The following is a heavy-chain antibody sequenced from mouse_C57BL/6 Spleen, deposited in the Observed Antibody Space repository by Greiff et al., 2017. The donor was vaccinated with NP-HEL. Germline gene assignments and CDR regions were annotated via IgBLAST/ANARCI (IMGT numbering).Heavy chain of an antibody. J-gene: IGHJ2*01. Sequence: VQLQQSGTELVKPGASVKLSCKASGYTFTSYWMHWVKQRPGQGLEWIGNINPSNGGTNYNEKFKSKATLTVDKSSSTAYMQLSSLTSEDSAVYYCASLIYYGYNDGYFDYWGQGTTLTVSS. V-gene: IGHV1-53*01. CDR1: GYTFTSYW. CDR3: ASLIYYGYNDGYFDY. D-gene: IGHD2-2*01. CDR2: INPSNGGT.